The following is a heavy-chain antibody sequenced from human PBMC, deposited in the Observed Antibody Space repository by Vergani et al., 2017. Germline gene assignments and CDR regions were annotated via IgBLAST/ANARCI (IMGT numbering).Heavy chain of an antibody. J-gene: IGHJ2*01. V-gene: IGHV4-39*01. D-gene: IGHD5-24*01. CDR1: GGSIISSSYY. CDR2: IYYSGST. Sequence: QLQLQESGPGLVKPSETLSLTCTVSGGSIISSSYYWGWIRQPPGKGLEWIGSIYYSGSTYYNPSLKSRVTISVDTSKNQFSLKLSSVTAADTAVYYCARGMATVTRYFDLWGRGTLVTVSS. CDR3: ARGMATVTRYFDL.